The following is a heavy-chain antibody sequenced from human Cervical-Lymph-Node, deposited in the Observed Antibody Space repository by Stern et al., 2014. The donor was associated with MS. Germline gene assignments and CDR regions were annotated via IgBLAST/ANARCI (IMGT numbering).Heavy chain of an antibody. J-gene: IGHJ4*02. V-gene: IGHV5-51*01. Sequence: VQLVQSGAEVKKPGESLKISCKGSGYSFITYSIGWVRQMPGKGLEWMGVIYPGDSDASYSPSFQGQGTIPADKSISTAYLQWSGLKASDTAIYYCARMSRRCFDYWGQGTLVTVSP. CDR3: ARMSRRCFDY. D-gene: IGHD4-17*01. CDR2: IYPGDSDA. CDR1: GYSFITYS.